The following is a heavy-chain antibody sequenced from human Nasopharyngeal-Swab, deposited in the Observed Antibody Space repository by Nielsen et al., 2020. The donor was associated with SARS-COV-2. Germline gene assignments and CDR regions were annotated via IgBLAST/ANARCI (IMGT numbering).Heavy chain of an antibody. V-gene: IGHV3-73*01. Sequence: GESMKISCAASGFIFSASDIHWVRQACGKGLEWVGRIGDKDHNYATTYGASVQGRFTISRDDSKNTAFLQMDSLKTEDTALYYCTTDFYFDYWGQGTLVTVSS. J-gene: IGHJ4*02. CDR2: IGDKDHNYAT. CDR3: TTDFYFDY. CDR1: GFIFSASD.